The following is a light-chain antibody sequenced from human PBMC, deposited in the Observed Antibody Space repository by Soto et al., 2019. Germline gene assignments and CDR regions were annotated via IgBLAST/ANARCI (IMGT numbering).Light chain of an antibody. CDR2: KAS. V-gene: IGKV1-5*03. J-gene: IGKJ5*01. CDR3: QQYNSYPIT. CDR1: QSISSW. Sequence: DIQMTQSPSTLSASVGDRFTITFRASQSISSWLAWYQQKPGKAPKLLIYKASSLESGVPSRFSGSGSGTEFTLTISSLQPDDFATYYCQQYNSYPITFGQGTRLEIK.